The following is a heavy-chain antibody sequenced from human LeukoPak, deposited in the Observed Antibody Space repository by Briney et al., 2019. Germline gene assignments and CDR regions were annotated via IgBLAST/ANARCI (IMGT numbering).Heavy chain of an antibody. V-gene: IGHV4-4*07. J-gene: IGHJ5*02. CDR2: FSTTWST. CDR1: GASISSYY. CDR3: ARVDGGSTGILHT. Sequence: SETLSLTCSVSGASISSYYWTWIRQLAGKGLEWIGRFSTTWSTSYNPSLKSRVTMSVDTSKNQFSLRLSSVTAADTAVYYCARVDGGSTGILHTWGQGTLVTVSS. D-gene: IGHD7-27*01.